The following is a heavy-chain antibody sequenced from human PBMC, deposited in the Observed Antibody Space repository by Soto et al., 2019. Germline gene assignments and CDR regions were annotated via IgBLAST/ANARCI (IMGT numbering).Heavy chain of an antibody. D-gene: IGHD3-22*01. Sequence: QVQLVQSGAEEKKPGASVTVSCKASGYTFTYYTVHWVRQAPGQRLEWMGWINAGDGNTKYSPNFQGRVTITKDTAASPGYMELSSLSAQGTAVYFCTRDYYDSSGYYPKFDDWGQGTLVTVAS. J-gene: IGHJ4*02. CDR1: GYTFTYYT. V-gene: IGHV1-3*05. CDR3: TRDYYDSSGYYPKFDD. CDR2: INAGDGNT.